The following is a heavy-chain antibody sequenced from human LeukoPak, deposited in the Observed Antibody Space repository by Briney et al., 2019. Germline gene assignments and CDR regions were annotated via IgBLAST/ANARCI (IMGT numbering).Heavy chain of an antibody. V-gene: IGHV3-23*01. J-gene: IGHJ4*02. Sequence: GGSLRLSCAASGFTFSSYGMSWVRQAPGQGLEWVSSINSGGGGTSYADSVKGRFSISRDNSENTLYLQMNSLRAEDTALYYCAKAMPRHGYISDYWGQGTLVTVSS. CDR3: AKAMPRHGYISDY. CDR2: INSGGGGT. CDR1: GFTFSSYG. D-gene: IGHD5-24*01.